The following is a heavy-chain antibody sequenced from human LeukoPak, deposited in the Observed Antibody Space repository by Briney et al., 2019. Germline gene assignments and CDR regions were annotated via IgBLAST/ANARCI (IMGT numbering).Heavy chain of an antibody. J-gene: IGHJ6*02. Sequence: PSETLSLTCAVYGGSFSGYYWSWIRQPPGKGLEWIGEINHSGSTNYSPSLKSRVTISVDTSKNQFSLKLSSVTAADTAVYYRATTVTTLYGMDVWGQGTTVTVSS. CDR3: ATTVTTLYGMDV. CDR1: GGSFSGYY. D-gene: IGHD4-17*01. V-gene: IGHV4-34*01. CDR2: INHSGST.